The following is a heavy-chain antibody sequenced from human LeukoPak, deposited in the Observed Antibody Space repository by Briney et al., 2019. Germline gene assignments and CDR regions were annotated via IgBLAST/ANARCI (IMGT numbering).Heavy chain of an antibody. V-gene: IGHV3-74*01. CDR3: ARAPSEIGGYYPEYFRH. Sequence: GGSLRLSCAASGFTFSSYWMHWVRQAPGKGLVWVSRIKSDGSTRYADSVKGRFTISRDNAKSTVSLQMNSLRAEDTGVYYCARAPSEIGGYYPEYFRHWGQGTLVTVSP. J-gene: IGHJ1*01. D-gene: IGHD3-22*01. CDR1: GFTFSSYW. CDR2: IKSDGST.